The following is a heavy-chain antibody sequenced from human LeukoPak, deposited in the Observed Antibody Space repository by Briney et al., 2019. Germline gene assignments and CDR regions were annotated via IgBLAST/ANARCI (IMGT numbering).Heavy chain of an antibody. J-gene: IGHJ4*02. Sequence: SETLSLTCTVSGDSVSSVSYYWSWIRQPPGKGLEWIGYIYYSGSTNYNLSLKSRVTMSIDTSKNQFSLKLSSVTAADTAVYYCARARVTMIRGERVLDYWGQGTLVTVSS. CDR3: ARARVTMIRGERVLDY. CDR2: IYYSGST. D-gene: IGHD3-10*01. V-gene: IGHV4-61*01. CDR1: GDSVSSVSYY.